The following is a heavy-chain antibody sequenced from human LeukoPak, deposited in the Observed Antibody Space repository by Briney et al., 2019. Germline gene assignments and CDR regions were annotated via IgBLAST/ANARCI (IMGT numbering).Heavy chain of an antibody. CDR3: ASLDPWRYGMDV. D-gene: IGHD3-9*01. V-gene: IGHV4-59*01. CDR1: GGSISSYY. CDR2: IYYSGST. Sequence: SETLSLTCTVSGGSISSYYGSWIRQPPGKGLEWIGYIYYSGSTNYNPSLKSRVTISVDTSKNQFSLKLSSVTAADTAVYYCASLDPWRYGMDVWGKGTTVTVSS. J-gene: IGHJ6*04.